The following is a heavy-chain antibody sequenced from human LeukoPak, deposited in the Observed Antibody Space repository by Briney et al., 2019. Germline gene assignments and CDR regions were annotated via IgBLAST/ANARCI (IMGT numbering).Heavy chain of an antibody. J-gene: IGHJ4*02. V-gene: IGHV3-23*01. D-gene: IGHD2-21*01. CDR1: GFTFSSYA. CDR2: ISGSGGDT. Sequence: GGSLRLSCAASGFTFSSYAMSWVRQAPGKGLEWVSSISGSGGDTHYADSVNGRFSISRDNSKNTLYVQMNSLGAEDTAVYYCAKGAAGTLVGHYFDSWGQGTLVTVSS. CDR3: AKGAAGTLVGHYFDS.